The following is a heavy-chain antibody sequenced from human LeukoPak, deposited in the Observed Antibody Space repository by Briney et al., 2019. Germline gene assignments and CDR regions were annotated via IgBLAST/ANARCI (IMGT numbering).Heavy chain of an antibody. CDR3: AREQQLVPIYYYYYYMDV. V-gene: IGHV4-39*07. CDR1: GGSISSSSYY. J-gene: IGHJ6*03. CDR2: IYYSGIT. D-gene: IGHD6-13*01. Sequence: SETLSLTCTVSGGSISSSSYYWGWIRQPPGKGLEWIGSIYYSGITYYNPSFKSPVTISIDTSKNQFSLKLSSVTAADTAVYYCAREQQLVPIYYYYYYMDVWGKGTTVTISS.